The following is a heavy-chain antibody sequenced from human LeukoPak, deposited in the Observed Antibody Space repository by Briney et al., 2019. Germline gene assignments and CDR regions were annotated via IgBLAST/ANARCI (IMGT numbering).Heavy chain of an antibody. CDR3: ASHDYSGSGTYAGYYYGMDV. Sequence: SETLSLTCTVSGGSISSSSYYWGWIRQPPGKGLEWIGSIYYSGSTYYNPSLKSRVTISVDTSKNQFSLKLSSVTAADTAVYYCASHDYSGSGTYAGYYYGMDVWGQGTTVTVSS. J-gene: IGHJ6*02. D-gene: IGHD3-10*01. CDR2: IYYSGST. CDR1: GGSISSSSYY. V-gene: IGHV4-39*07.